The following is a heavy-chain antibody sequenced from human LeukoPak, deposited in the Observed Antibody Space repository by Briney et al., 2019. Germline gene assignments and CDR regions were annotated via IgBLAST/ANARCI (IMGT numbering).Heavy chain of an antibody. Sequence: SETLSLTCTVSGGSISSYYWSWIRQPPGKGLEWIGYIYYSGSTNYNPSLKSRVTISVDTSKNQFSLKLSSVTAADTAVYYCARDRDTAAGVDVWGQGTTVTISS. CDR2: IYYSGST. D-gene: IGHD5-18*01. V-gene: IGHV4-59*12. CDR3: ARDRDTAAGVDV. CDR1: GGSISSYY. J-gene: IGHJ6*02.